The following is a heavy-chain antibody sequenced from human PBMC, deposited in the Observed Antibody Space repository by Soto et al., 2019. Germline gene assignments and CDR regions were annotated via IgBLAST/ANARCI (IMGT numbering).Heavy chain of an antibody. CDR1: GFTFSDYY. CDR3: AKDVYHEGITGTAEAFDI. Sequence: GGSLRLSCAASGFTFSDYYMSWIRQAPGKGLEWVSAISGSGGSTYYAESVKGRFTISRDNSKNTLYLQMNSLRAEDTAVYYFAKDVYHEGITGTAEAFDIWGQGTMVTVSS. V-gene: IGHV3-23*01. D-gene: IGHD1-20*01. CDR2: ISGSGGST. J-gene: IGHJ3*02.